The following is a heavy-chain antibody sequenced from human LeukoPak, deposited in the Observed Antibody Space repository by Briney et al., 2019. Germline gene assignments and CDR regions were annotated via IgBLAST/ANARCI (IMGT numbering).Heavy chain of an antibody. CDR1: GGSISSSNYY. CDR2: IYYSGST. D-gene: IGHD3-3*01. V-gene: IGHV4-39*07. Sequence: PSETLSLTCSVSGGSISSSNYYWGWIRQPPGKGLEWIGTIYYSGSTYYNPSLKSRVIISVDTSKNQFSLKLGSVTAADTAVYYCARAATIFPTHRYYMDVWGKGTTVTVSS. CDR3: ARAATIFPTHRYYMDV. J-gene: IGHJ6*03.